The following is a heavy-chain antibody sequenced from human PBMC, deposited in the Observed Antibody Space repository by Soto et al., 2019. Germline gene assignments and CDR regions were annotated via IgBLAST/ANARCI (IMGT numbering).Heavy chain of an antibody. V-gene: IGHV3-23*01. CDR3: TKGPIFGVVTHYFDS. CDR1: GFTFSSYA. D-gene: IGHD3-3*01. J-gene: IGHJ4*02. CDR2: VSGGGDGT. Sequence: EVQLLESGGGLVQPGGSLRLSCAASGFTFSSYAMNWVRQAPGKGLDWVSSVSGGGDGTYYADSVKGRFTISRDNSKNTLYLQMTSPIAQDTAVYFCTKGPIFGVVTHYFDSWGQGTLVTVSS.